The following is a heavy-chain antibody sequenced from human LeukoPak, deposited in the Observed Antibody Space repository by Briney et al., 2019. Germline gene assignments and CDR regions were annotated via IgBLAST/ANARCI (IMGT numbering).Heavy chain of an antibody. J-gene: IGHJ4*02. D-gene: IGHD1-26*01. CDR2: IKFDGSLA. Sequence: GGSLRLSCTASGFTFSTYWIHWVRQVPGKGLVWVSQIKFDGSLASYADSVKGRFTISRDNAKNTLYLQLNSLGTEDTAVYYCVRGISGSLIYYFDFWGQGDPVIVSS. CDR3: VRGISGSLIYYFDF. CDR1: GFTFSTYW. V-gene: IGHV3-74*01.